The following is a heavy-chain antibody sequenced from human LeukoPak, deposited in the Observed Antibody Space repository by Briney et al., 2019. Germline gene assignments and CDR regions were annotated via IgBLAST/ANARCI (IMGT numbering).Heavy chain of an antibody. CDR2: ISYDGSNK. Sequence: GGSLRLSCAASGFTFSSYAMHWVRQAPGKGLEWVAVISYDGSNKYYADSVKGRFTISRDNAKNSLYLQMNSLRAEDTAVYYCARASYLVGGVGAWGQGTLVTVSS. J-gene: IGHJ5*02. V-gene: IGHV3-30-3*01. CDR3: ARASYLVGGVGA. D-gene: IGHD2-8*02. CDR1: GFTFSSYA.